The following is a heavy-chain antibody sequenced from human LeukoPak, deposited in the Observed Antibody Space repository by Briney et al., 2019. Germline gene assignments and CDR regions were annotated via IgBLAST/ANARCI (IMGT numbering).Heavy chain of an antibody. Sequence: PSETLSLTCTVSGGSISSSSYYWGWIRQPPGKGLEWIGSIYYSGSTYYNPSLKSRVTISVDTSKNQFSLKLSSVTAADTAVYYCARGLQYYYDSSGYYFPYYMDVWGKGTTVTVSS. D-gene: IGHD3-22*01. CDR2: IYYSGST. J-gene: IGHJ6*03. V-gene: IGHV4-39*07. CDR3: ARGLQYYYDSSGYYFPYYMDV. CDR1: GGSISSSSYY.